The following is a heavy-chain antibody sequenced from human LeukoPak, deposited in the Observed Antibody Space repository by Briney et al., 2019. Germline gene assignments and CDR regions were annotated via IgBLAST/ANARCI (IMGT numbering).Heavy chain of an antibody. CDR2: ISAYNGNT. J-gene: IGHJ4*02. D-gene: IGHD3-10*01. CDR1: RYTFSSYG. CDR3: ARDSVDGSGTYYNDSPDY. V-gene: IGHV1-18*01. Sequence: ASVKVSCKASRYTFSSYGISWVRQAPGQGLEWLGLISAYNGNTDYAQNLRGRLIMTTDTSTSTAYMELRSLRSDDTAVYYCARDSVDGSGTYYNDSPDYWGQGTLVTVSS.